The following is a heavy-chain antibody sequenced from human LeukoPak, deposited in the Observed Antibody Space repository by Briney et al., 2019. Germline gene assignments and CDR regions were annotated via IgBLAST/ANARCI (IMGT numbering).Heavy chain of an antibody. CDR3: AREGSGSYYFEPDAFDI. V-gene: IGHV4-39*02. D-gene: IGHD3-10*01. CDR1: GGSISSSSYS. CDR2: IYYSGST. Sequence: SETLSLTCTVSGGSISSSSYSWGWIRQPPGQGLEWIGSIYYSGSTYYNPSLKSRVTISVDTSKNQFSLKLSSVTAADTAVYYCAREGSGSYYFEPDAFDIWGQGTMVTVSS. J-gene: IGHJ3*02.